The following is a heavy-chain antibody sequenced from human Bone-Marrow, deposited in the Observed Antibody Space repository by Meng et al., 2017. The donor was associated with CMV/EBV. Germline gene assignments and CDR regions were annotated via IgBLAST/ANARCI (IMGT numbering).Heavy chain of an antibody. D-gene: IGHD1-26*01. J-gene: IGHJ5*02. CDR1: GFTFSSYW. Sequence: GESLKISCAASGFTFSSYWMTWLRQAPGKGLEWVANIKQDGSERYYVDSVKGRFTISRDNAKNSLYLQMNSLRSEDTAVYYCARSTGAAAYDPWGQGTLVTVSS. CDR2: IKQDGSER. CDR3: ARSTGAAAYDP. V-gene: IGHV3-7*01.